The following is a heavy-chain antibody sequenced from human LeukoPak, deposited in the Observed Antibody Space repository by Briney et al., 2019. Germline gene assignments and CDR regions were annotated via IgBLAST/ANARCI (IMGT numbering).Heavy chain of an antibody. Sequence: GGSLRLSCAASGFTFSSYGMHWVRQAPGKGLEWVAVIWYDGSNKYYADSVKGRFTISRDNAKNTLYLQMNSLRAEDTAVYYCASQTRETAFDYWGPGTLVTVS. CDR2: IWYDGSNK. V-gene: IGHV3-33*01. CDR3: ASQTRETAFDY. CDR1: GFTFSSYG. D-gene: IGHD1-1*01. J-gene: IGHJ4*02.